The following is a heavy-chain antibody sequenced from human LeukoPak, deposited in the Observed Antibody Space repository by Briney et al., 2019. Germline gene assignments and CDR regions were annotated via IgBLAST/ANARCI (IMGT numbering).Heavy chain of an antibody. V-gene: IGHV3-11*04. CDR2: ISSSGSTI. CDR3: ARVMYYYDSSGQTYYFDY. J-gene: IGHJ4*02. CDR1: GFTFSDYY. Sequence: GGSLRLSCAASGFTFSDYYMSWIRQAPGKGLEWVSYISSSGSTIYYADSVKGRFNISRDNAKNSLYLQMNSLRAEDTAVYYCARVMYYYDSSGQTYYFDYWGQGTLVTVSS. D-gene: IGHD3-22*01.